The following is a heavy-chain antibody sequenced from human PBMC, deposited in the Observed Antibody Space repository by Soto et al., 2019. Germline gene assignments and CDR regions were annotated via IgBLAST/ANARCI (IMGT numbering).Heavy chain of an antibody. Sequence: QVHLVEYGGGVVQPGRSLRFACAASGFTLSDFAMHWVRQAPGKGLEWVAVIWYDGSNQEYADSVKGRFTISRDNSKNTLYLQMNSLRDEDTAVYHCAKAGAYCSGGSCYGHNWLDPWGQGTLVTVSS. CDR3: AKAGAYCSGGSCYGHNWLDP. D-gene: IGHD2-15*01. CDR2: IWYDGSNQ. V-gene: IGHV3-33*06. CDR1: GFTLSDFA. J-gene: IGHJ5*02.